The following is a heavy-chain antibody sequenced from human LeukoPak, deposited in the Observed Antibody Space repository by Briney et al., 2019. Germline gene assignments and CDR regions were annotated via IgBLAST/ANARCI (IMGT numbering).Heavy chain of an antibody. Sequence: SETLSLTCAVYGGSFSGYYWSWIRQPPGKGLDWIGKINHTGITNYNPSLNSRVTISVDTSKNQLSLTLSSVSAADTAVYYCARGRGYWGQGTLVTVSS. CDR3: ARGRGY. J-gene: IGHJ4*02. D-gene: IGHD3-10*01. CDR1: GGSFSGYY. V-gene: IGHV4-34*01. CDR2: INHTGIT.